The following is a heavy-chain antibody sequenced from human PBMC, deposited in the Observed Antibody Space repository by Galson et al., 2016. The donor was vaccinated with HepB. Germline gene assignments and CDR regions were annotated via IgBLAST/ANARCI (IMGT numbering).Heavy chain of an antibody. CDR2: MHYRGSS. Sequence: TLSLTCIVSGGSISSEDYYWSWIRQLPGKGLEWIGYMHYRGSSYYNPSLKSRVTMSVDTSKIQFSLSLTSVTAADTAVYYCARVRNMDYYYGMDVWGKGTTVTVSS. V-gene: IGHV4-31*03. J-gene: IGHJ6*04. CDR1: GGSISSEDYY. CDR3: ARVRNMDYYYGMDV. D-gene: IGHD3-10*01.